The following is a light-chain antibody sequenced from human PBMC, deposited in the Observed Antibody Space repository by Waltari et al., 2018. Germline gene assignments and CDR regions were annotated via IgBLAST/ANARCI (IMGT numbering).Light chain of an antibody. CDR1: RSNVGINP. CDR2: HNT. CDR3: AAWDDSLIGRV. J-gene: IGLJ3*02. Sequence: QSVLTQPPSASGTPGQRVTISCSGSRSNVGINPVNWYQQLPGAAPKLLIYHNTPRPSGGPARFAGSKSGTSASLAISGLQSEDEADYYCAAWDDSLIGRVFGGGTKLTVL. V-gene: IGLV1-44*01.